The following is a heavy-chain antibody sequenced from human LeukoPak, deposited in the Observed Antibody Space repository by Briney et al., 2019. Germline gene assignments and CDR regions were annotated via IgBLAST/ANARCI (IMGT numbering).Heavy chain of an antibody. Sequence: SETLSLTCTVSGGSISSSGYYWGWIRQPPGKGLEWIGTVYYAGSTYYNPSLKSRVTISEDTSRNQFSLKLNSVTAADMAVYYCARGSGTYYYDSGGYLSWFDPWGQGILVTVSS. CDR1: GGSISSSGYY. CDR3: ARGSGTYYYDSGGYLSWFDP. V-gene: IGHV4-39*01. J-gene: IGHJ5*02. CDR2: VYYAGST. D-gene: IGHD3-22*01.